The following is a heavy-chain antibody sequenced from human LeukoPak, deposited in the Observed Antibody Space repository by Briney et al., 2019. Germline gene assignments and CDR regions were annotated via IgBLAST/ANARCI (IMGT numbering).Heavy chain of an antibody. CDR3: ARGMTTGPDP. J-gene: IGHJ5*02. CDR1: GGSISSGDYY. CDR2: IYYSGST. D-gene: IGHD4-17*01. Sequence: SETLSLTCTVSGGSISSGDYYWSWIRQPPGTGLEWIGYIYYSGSTYYNPSLKSRVTISVDTSKNQFSLKLNSVTAADTAVYYCARGMTTGPDPWGQGALVTVSS. V-gene: IGHV4-30-4*01.